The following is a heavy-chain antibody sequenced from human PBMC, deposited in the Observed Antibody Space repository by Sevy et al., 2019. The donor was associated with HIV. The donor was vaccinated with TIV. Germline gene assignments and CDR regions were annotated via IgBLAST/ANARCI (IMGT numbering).Heavy chain of an antibody. CDR1: GGSISSGDYY. Sequence: SETLSFTCTVSGGSISSGDYYWSWIRQPPGKGLEWIGYIFYSVSTYFIPSLKSRVTISLDTSKSQFSLRLSSVTAADTAVFYCARQRASSGYFYFDSWGQGTLVTVSS. J-gene: IGHJ4*02. CDR3: ARQRASSGYFYFDS. D-gene: IGHD3-22*01. V-gene: IGHV4-30-4*01. CDR2: IFYSVST.